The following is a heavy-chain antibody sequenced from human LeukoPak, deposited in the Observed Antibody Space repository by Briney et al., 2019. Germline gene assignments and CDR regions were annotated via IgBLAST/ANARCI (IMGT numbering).Heavy chain of an antibody. J-gene: IGHJ4*02. V-gene: IGHV3-11*01. CDR3: ARGRDYAGIAAMYDH. Sequence: GGSLRLSCAASGFTFSDYYMSWIRQAPGKGLEWVSYISSTAITINYADSVKGRFHISRDNVKNLLYLQMNSLRADDTAVYYCARGRDYAGIAAMYDHWGQGMLVTVSS. CDR2: ISSTAITI. CDR1: GFTFSDYY. D-gene: IGHD4-23*01.